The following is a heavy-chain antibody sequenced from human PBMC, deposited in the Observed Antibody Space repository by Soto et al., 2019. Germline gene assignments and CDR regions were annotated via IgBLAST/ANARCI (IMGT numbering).Heavy chain of an antibody. CDR1: GGSISSGGYY. CDR3: ARVYRHKYYYDSILSLDYFDY. J-gene: IGHJ4*02. Sequence: PSETLSLTCTVSGGSISSGGYYWSWIRQHPGKGLEWIGYIYYSGSTYYNPSLKSRVTISVETSKNQFSLKLGSVTAADTAVYYCARVYRHKYYYDSILSLDYFDYCGQGTLVTVS. V-gene: IGHV4-31*03. CDR2: IYYSGST. D-gene: IGHD3-22*01.